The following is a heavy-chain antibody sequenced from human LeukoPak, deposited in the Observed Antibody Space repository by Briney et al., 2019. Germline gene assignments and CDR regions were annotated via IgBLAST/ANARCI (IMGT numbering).Heavy chain of an antibody. CDR1: GFTFSSYG. J-gene: IGHJ4*02. V-gene: IGHV3-30*02. CDR2: IRYDGSNK. D-gene: IGHD4-17*01. Sequence: GRSLRLSCAASGFTFSSYGMHWVRQAPGKGLEWVAFIRYDGSNKYYADSVKGRFTISRDNSKNTLYLQMNSLRAEDTAVYYCARGGEVILNDYGDPYFDYWGQGTLVTVSS. CDR3: ARGGEVILNDYGDPYFDY.